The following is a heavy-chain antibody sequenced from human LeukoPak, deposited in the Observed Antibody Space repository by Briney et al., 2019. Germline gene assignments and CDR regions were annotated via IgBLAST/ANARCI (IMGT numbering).Heavy chain of an antibody. V-gene: IGHV3-21*01. CDR1: GFTFSSYG. CDR2: ISSSSGYI. Sequence: GGSLRLSCAASGFTFSSYGMNWVRQAPGKGLEWVSSISSSSGYIYYADSVKGRFTISRDNAKNSLYLQMNSLRAEDTAVYYCARGGYSYSYAFDIWGQGTMVTVSS. CDR3: ARGGYSYSYAFDI. J-gene: IGHJ3*02. D-gene: IGHD5-18*01.